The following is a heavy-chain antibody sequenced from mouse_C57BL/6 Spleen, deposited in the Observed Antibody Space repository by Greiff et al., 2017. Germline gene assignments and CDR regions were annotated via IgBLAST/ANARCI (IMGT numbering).Heavy chain of an antibody. J-gene: IGHJ2*01. CDR3: ARGRSSGGYDLFDY. D-gene: IGHD2-2*01. Sequence: VQLQQPGADLVKPGASVKLSCKASGYTFTSYWMHWVKQRPGQGLEWIGNINPSNGGTNYNEKFKSKATLTVDKSSSTAYMQLSRLTSEDSAVYYCARGRSSGGYDLFDYWGKGTTLTVSS. CDR1: GYTFTSYW. V-gene: IGHV1-53*01. CDR2: INPSNGGT.